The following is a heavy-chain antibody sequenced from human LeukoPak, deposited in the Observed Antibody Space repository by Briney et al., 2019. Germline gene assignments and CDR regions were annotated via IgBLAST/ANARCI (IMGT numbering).Heavy chain of an antibody. D-gene: IGHD2-15*01. J-gene: IGHJ4*02. CDR1: AYSFATYW. CDR2: IFPGDSDT. CDR3: ASEYCSGGNCYFDY. Sequence: PGESLKISCKGSAYSFATYWIGWVRQMPGQGLEWMGIIFPGDSDTSYSPSFQGQVTISADKSISTAYLQWSSLKASDTAIYYCASEYCSGGNCYFDYWGQGTLVTVSS. V-gene: IGHV5-51*01.